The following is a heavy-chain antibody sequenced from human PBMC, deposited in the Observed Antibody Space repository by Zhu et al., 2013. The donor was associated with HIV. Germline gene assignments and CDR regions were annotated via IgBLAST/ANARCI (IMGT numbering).Heavy chain of an antibody. J-gene: IGHJ3*02. Sequence: QVHLVQSGAEVKKPGSSVKVSCKASGGTFSSYTINWVRQAPGQGLEWMAIIDPSGGSARYTQKLEGRVTMTRDTSTSTVYMELSSLRSEDTAVYFCARGSIVGATWYEAFDIWGQGTMVTVSS. CDR1: GGTFSSYT. CDR2: IDPSGGSA. D-gene: IGHD1-26*01. V-gene: IGHV1-46*01. CDR3: ARGSIVGATWYEAFDI.